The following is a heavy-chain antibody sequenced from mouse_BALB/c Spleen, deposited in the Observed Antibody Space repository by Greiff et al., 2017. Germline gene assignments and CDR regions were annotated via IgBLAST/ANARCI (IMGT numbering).Heavy chain of an antibody. CDR2: ISDGGSYT. CDR3: ARGGYMITLDY. CDR1: GFTFSDYY. Sequence: EVQRVESGGGLVKPGGSLKLSCAASGFTFSDYYMYWVRQTPEKRLEWVATISDGGSYTYYPDSVKGRFTISRDNAKNNLYLQMSSLKSEDTAMYYCARGGYMITLDYWGQGTTLTVAS. V-gene: IGHV5-4*02. D-gene: IGHD2-4*01. J-gene: IGHJ2*01.